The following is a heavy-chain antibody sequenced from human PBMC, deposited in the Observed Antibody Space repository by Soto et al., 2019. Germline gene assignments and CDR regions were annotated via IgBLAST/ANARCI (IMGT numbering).Heavy chain of an antibody. Sequence: SDTLSLTCAVYGGSFSGYYWSWIRQPPGKGLEWIGEINHSGSTNDNPALKSRVTISLDTSTTQFSLKLSSVTAGGTAVYYCARGAPGCSSPTCYPMPSYSYYYGMDVWGQRHTVTVCS. V-gene: IGHV4-34*01. CDR3: ARGAPGCSSPTCYPMPSYSYYYGMDV. D-gene: IGHD2-2*01. CDR1: GGSFSGYY. CDR2: INHSGST. J-gene: IGHJ6*02.